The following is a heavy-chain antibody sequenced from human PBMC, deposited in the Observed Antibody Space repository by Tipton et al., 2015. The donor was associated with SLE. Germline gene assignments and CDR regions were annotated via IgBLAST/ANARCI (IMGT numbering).Heavy chain of an antibody. CDR3: ARRRYNDNGYFDL. CDR2: IKYSGIT. CDR1: DGSFSGYY. V-gene: IGHV4-34*01. J-gene: IGHJ2*01. D-gene: IGHD5-24*01. Sequence: TLSLTCAVEDGSFSGYYWSWIRQPPGKGLAWIGEIKYSGITNYNPSLKSRVTKSIDTSKNQFSLKLSSVTAADTAVYYCARRRYNDNGYFDLWGRGTLVTVSS.